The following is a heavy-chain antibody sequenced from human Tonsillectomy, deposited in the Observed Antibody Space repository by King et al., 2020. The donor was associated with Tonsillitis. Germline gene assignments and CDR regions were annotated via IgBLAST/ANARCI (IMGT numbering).Heavy chain of an antibody. CDR1: GFAFSNYP. V-gene: IGHV3-23*04. CDR3: AKVQTTVLTPLHY. Sequence: VQLVESGGGLVQPGGSLRLSCAASGFAFSNYPMTWVRQAPGQGLEWVSTISGCGASTYYADAVKGRFTISRDNSKGTLFLHVNSLRVEDTAVYYCAKVQTTVLTPLHYWGQGTLITVSS. CDR2: ISGCGAST. D-gene: IGHD4-17*01. J-gene: IGHJ4*02.